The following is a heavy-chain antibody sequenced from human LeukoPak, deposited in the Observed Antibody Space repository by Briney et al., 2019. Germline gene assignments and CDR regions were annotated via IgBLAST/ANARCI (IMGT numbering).Heavy chain of an antibody. D-gene: IGHD3-10*01. CDR3: ARGWGSGSYYAFDI. Sequence: SETLSLTCTVSGGSISSYYWSWIRQPPGKGLEWIGYIYYSGSTNYNPSLKSRVTISVDTSKNQFSLKLSSVTAEDTAVYYCARGWGSGSYYAFDIWGQGTMVTVSS. CDR1: GGSISSYY. J-gene: IGHJ3*02. V-gene: IGHV4-59*01. CDR2: IYYSGST.